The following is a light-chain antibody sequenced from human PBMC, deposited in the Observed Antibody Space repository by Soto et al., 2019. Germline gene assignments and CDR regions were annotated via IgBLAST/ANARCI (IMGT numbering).Light chain of an antibody. CDR1: SSSVGHES. V-gene: IGLV1-51*01. J-gene: IGLJ3*02. CDR3: GTWDTTLNVWV. Sequence: QSVLTQPPSVSAAPGQTVTISCSGSSSSVGHESVSWYQSLPGTAPKLLIYDNYKRPSGIPDRFSGSQSGTSATLGITGLQTGDEADYYCGTWDTTLNVWVFAGGTQLTVL. CDR2: DNY.